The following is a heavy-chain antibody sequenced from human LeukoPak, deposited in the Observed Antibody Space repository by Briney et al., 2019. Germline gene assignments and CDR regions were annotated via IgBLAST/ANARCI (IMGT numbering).Heavy chain of an antibody. J-gene: IGHJ6*02. CDR2: ISAYNGNT. V-gene: IGHV1-18*01. CDR1: GYTFTSYG. Sequence: ASVKVSCKASGYTFTSYGISWARQAPGQGLEWMGWISAYNGNTNYAQKLQGRVTMTTDTSTSTAYMELRSLRSDDTAVYYCARVNGIAAAGPPYYGMDVWGQGTTVTVSS. CDR3: ARVNGIAAAGPPYYGMDV. D-gene: IGHD6-13*01.